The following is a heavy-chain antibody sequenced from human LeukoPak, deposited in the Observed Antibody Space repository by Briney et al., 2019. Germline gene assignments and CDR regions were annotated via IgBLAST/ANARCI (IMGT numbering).Heavy chain of an antibody. J-gene: IGHJ3*02. CDR2: IDYSGGST. CDR1: GFTLSSYE. D-gene: IGHD3-10*01. CDR3: AKQRITMVRGAFDI. V-gene: IGHV3-23*01. Sequence: GGSLRLSCTASGFTLSSYEMSWIRQAPGKGLEWVSSIDYSGGSTYYADSVKGRFTISRDNSKNTLYLQMNSLRAEDTAVYYCAKQRITMVRGAFDIWGQGTMVTVSS.